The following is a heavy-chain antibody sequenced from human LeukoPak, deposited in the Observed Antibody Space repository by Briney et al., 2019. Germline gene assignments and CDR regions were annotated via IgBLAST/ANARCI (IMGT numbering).Heavy chain of an antibody. CDR1: GGSISSYY. CDR2: IYYSGST. Sequence: SETLSLTCTVSGGSISSYYWSWVRQPPGKGLEWIGYIYYSGSTNYNPSLKSRVTISVDTSKNQFSLKLSSVTAADTAAYYCARVPGADFDYWGQGALVTVSS. D-gene: IGHD3-10*01. V-gene: IGHV4-59*12. J-gene: IGHJ4*02. CDR3: ARVPGADFDY.